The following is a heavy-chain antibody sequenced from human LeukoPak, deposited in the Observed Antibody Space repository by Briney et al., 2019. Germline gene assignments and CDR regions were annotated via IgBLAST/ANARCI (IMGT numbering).Heavy chain of an antibody. CDR3: AKDQYGGNPQYYFDY. Sequence: GGSLGLSCAASGFTFSSYAMSWVRQAPGKGLDWVSAISGSGGNTYYADSVKGRFTISRDNSKNTLYLQMNSLRAEDTAVYYCAKDQYGGNPQYYFDYGGQGTLVTVSS. CDR1: GFTFSSYA. CDR2: ISGSGGNT. J-gene: IGHJ4*02. D-gene: IGHD4-23*01. V-gene: IGHV3-23*01.